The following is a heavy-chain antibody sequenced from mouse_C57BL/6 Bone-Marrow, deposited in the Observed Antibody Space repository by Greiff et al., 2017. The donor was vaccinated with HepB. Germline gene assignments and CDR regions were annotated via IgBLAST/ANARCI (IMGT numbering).Heavy chain of an antibody. Sequence: QVQLQQSGAELVKPGASVKMSCKASGYTFTTYPIEWMKQNHGKSLEWIGKFHPYNDDTKYNEKFKGKATLTVEKSSSTVYLERSRLTSDASAVYYCASGDPTVYYAMDYWGQGTSVTVSS. J-gene: IGHJ4*01. CDR1: GYTFTTYP. CDR2: FHPYNDDT. V-gene: IGHV1-47*01. D-gene: IGHD1-1*01. CDR3: ASGDPTVYYAMDY.